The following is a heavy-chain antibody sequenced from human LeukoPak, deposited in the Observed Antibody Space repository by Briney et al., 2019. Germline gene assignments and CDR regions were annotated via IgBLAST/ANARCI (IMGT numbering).Heavy chain of an antibody. CDR1: GFTFSSYA. J-gene: IGHJ4*02. CDR3: AKAIRGWYDFDY. Sequence: GGSLSLSCAASGFTFSSYAMSWVRQPPGKGLEWVSAISGGGNSVKGRFSISRDNSKSTLYLQMNSLRAEDTAVYYCAKAIRGWYDFDYWGQGTLVTVSS. D-gene: IGHD6-19*01. CDR2: ISGGG. V-gene: IGHV3-23*01.